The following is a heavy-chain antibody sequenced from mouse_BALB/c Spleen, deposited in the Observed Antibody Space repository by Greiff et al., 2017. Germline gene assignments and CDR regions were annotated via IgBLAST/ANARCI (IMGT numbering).Heavy chain of an antibody. CDR3: ARPYYYGGFDY. CDR1: GYTFTDYY. Sequence: QVQLQQSGAELARPGASVKLSCKASGYTFTDYYINWVKQRTGQGLEWIGEIYPGSGNTYYNEKFKGKATLTADKSSSTAYMQLSSLTSEDSAVYFCARPYYYGGFDYWGQGTTLTVSS. CDR2: IYPGSGNT. V-gene: IGHV1-77*01. D-gene: IGHD1-1*01. J-gene: IGHJ2*01.